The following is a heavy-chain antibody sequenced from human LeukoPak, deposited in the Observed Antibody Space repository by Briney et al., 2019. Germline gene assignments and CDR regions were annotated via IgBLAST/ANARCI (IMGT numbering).Heavy chain of an antibody. CDR2: ISPSGGST. CDR3: ARDLDKAVEGVDY. Sequence: ASVKVSCKAFGYTFTSNYMHWVRQAPGQGPEWMGVISPSGGSTTYAQKFQGRVTMTRDMSTSTVYMELSSLRSEDTAVYYCARDLDKAVEGVDYWGQGTLVTVSS. V-gene: IGHV1-46*01. D-gene: IGHD2-2*03. J-gene: IGHJ4*02. CDR1: GYTFTSNY.